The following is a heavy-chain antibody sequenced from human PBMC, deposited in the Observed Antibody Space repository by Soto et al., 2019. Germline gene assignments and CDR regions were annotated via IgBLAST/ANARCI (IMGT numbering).Heavy chain of an antibody. V-gene: IGHV3-66*01. CDR3: ARDRYSGYDPSYDYCGMDV. CDR1: GFTVSSNY. J-gene: IGHJ6*02. D-gene: IGHD5-12*01. Sequence: EVQLVESGGGLVQPGGSLRLSCAASGFTVSSNYMSWVRQAPGKGLERVSVIYSGGSTYYTDSVKGRFTISRDNYKNTMYLQRNSLRAEETAVYYCARDRYSGYDPSYDYCGMDVWGQGTTVTVSS. CDR2: IYSGGST.